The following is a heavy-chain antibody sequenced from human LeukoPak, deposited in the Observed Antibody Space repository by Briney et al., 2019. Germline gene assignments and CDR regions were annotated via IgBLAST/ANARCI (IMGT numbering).Heavy chain of an antibody. Sequence: GGSLRLSCAASGFTFSNYAMSWLPHVPGKTLEWLSALSGRGHKTYYADSVTGRFAISRDNSQSTLYLQMNSPRAEAAAVYYCAKEWIGGRPLVVVAVHWGQGTLVTVSS. J-gene: IGHJ4*02. D-gene: IGHD2-21*02. CDR2: LSGRGHKT. CDR1: GFTFSNYA. CDR3: AKEWIGGRPLVVVAVH. V-gene: IGHV3-23*01.